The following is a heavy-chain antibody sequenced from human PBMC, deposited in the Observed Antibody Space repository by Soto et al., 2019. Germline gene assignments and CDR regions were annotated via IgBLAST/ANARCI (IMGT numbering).Heavy chain of an antibody. V-gene: IGHV1-3*05. D-gene: IGHD5-12*01. J-gene: IGHJ4*02. CDR3: ASVSGYYLPDY. CDR1: GYTFTNYA. CDR2: INAGNGNT. Sequence: QVQLVQSGAEEKKPGASVKVSCKASGYTFTNYATHWVRQAPGQRLEWMGWINAGNGNTKYSQKFQGRVTITRDTSARTAYRELSSMRSEDTAVYYCASVSGYYLPDYWGQGTLVTVSS.